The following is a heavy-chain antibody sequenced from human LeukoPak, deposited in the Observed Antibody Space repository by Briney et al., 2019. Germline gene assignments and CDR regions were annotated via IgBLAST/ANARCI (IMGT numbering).Heavy chain of an antibody. D-gene: IGHD3-9*01. Sequence: VASVKVSCKASGGTFTSYYMHWVRQAPGQGLEWMGIINPSGGSTSYAQKFQGRVTMTRDMSTSTVYMELSSLRSENTAVYYCASTRLRYFDWYMDVWGKGTTVTVSS. CDR2: INPSGGST. J-gene: IGHJ6*03. CDR3: ASTRLRYFDWYMDV. V-gene: IGHV1-46*01. CDR1: GGTFTSYY.